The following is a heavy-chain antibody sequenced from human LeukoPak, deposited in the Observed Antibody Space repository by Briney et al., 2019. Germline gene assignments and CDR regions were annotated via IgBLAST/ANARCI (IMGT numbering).Heavy chain of an antibody. CDR1: GGSFSGYY. J-gene: IGHJ4*02. D-gene: IGHD1-1*01. CDR2: INHSGST. CDR3: AREIGNWNYIDY. V-gene: IGHV4-34*01. Sequence: SETLSLTCAVYGGSFSGYYWSWIRQPPGKGLEWIGEINHSGSTNYNPSLKSRVTMSVDTSKSQFSLKLTSVTAADTAVYYCAREIGNWNYIDYWGQGTLVTVSS.